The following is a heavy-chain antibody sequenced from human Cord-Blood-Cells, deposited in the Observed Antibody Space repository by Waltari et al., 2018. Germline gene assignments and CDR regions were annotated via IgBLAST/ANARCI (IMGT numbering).Heavy chain of an antibody. D-gene: IGHD6-6*01. J-gene: IGHJ2*01. CDR2: ISSSSYI. V-gene: IGHV3-21*01. CDR3: ARLRSSSSGRYFDL. Sequence: EVQLVESGGGLIKPGGSLRLSCAASGFTFSSYSMHWVRQAPGKGLEWVSSISSSSYIYYADSVKGRFTISRDNAKNSLYLQMNSLRAEDTAVYYCARLRSSSSGRYFDLWGRGTLVTVSS. CDR1: GFTFSSYS.